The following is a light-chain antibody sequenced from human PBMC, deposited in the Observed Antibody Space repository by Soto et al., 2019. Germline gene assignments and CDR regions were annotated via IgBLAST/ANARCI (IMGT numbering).Light chain of an antibody. J-gene: IGLJ2*01. V-gene: IGLV1-51*01. CDR1: SSNIGNNY. CDR2: DNN. Sequence: QSVLTQPPSFSAAPGQKVTISRSGSSSNIGNNYVSWYQQLPGTAPKLLIYDNNERPSGIPDRFSGSKSGTSATLGITGLQTGDEADYYCGTWDSSLSAVVFGGGTKLTVL. CDR3: GTWDSSLSAVV.